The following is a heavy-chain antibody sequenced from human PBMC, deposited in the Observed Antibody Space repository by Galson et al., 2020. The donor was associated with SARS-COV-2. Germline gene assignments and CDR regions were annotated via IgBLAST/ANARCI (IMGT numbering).Heavy chain of an antibody. CDR2: INHSGST. Sequence: ETSETLSLTCVVYGGSFSGYYWSWIRQPPGKGLEWIGEINHSGSTNYNPSLKSRVTISVDTSKNQFSLKLSSVTAADTAVYYCARAADPDIVVVPAAIDAFDIWGQGTMVTVSS. D-gene: IGHD2-2*01. J-gene: IGHJ3*02. CDR3: ARAADPDIVVVPAAIDAFDI. CDR1: GGSFSGYY. V-gene: IGHV4-34*01.